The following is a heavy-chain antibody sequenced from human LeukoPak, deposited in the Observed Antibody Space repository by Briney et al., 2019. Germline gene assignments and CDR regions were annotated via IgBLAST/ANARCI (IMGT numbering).Heavy chain of an antibody. CDR2: IKQDVCWN. CDR1: VFIYSLFW. Sequence: GGPLRLSCAASVFIYSLFWMSWLRHATGKALEGVANIKQDVCWNYYVGSVKGRFTVSSDNAKNSLYLQMNSLRAEDTAVYYCARDPKMIYRIVSTTGYFDYWGQGTLVTVSS. J-gene: IGHJ4*02. CDR3: ARDPKMIYRIVSTTGYFDY. V-gene: IGHV3-7*01. D-gene: IGHD1-26*01.